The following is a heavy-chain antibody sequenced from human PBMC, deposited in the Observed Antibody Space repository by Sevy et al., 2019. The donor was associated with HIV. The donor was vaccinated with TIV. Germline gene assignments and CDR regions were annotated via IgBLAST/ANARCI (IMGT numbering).Heavy chain of an antibody. J-gene: IGHJ4*02. CDR2: ISHDGSNK. CDR3: AKQGGYCSNGVCYRAFDY. Sequence: GSLRLSCAASGFTFSSFGMHWVRQAPGKGLEWVAIISHDGSNKIHADSVKGRFTISRDNSKNTLYLQMDSLRADDTAVYYCAKQGGYCSNGVCYRAFDYWGQGTLVTVSS. V-gene: IGHV3-30*18. D-gene: IGHD2-8*01. CDR1: GFTFSSFG.